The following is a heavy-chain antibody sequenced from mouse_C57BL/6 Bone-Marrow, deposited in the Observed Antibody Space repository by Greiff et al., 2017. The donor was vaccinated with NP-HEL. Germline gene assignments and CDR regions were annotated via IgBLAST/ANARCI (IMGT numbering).Heavy chain of an antibody. V-gene: IGHV1-82*01. D-gene: IGHD1-1*01. CDR2: IYPGDGDT. CDR3: AEPRYYGNSYAMDY. J-gene: IGHJ4*01. CDR1: GYAFSSSW. Sequence: VQLQQSGPELVKPGASVKISCKASGYAFSSSWMNWVKQRPGKGLEWIGRIYPGDGDTNYNGKFKGKATLTVDKSSSTAYMQLSSLTSKASAVDFCAEPRYYGNSYAMDYWGQGTSVTVSS.